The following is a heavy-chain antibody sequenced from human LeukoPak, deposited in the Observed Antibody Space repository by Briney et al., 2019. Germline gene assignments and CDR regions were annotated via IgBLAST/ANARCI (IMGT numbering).Heavy chain of an antibody. CDR1: GLTFSDYY. CDR2: ISSSGSTI. D-gene: IGHD3-22*01. V-gene: IGHV3-11*01. Sequence: GGSLRLSCAASGLTFSDYYMSWIRQAPGKGLEWVSYISSSGSTIYYADSVKGRFTISRDSAKNSLYLQMNSLRAEDTAVYYCARAYYDSSGYYIPFDYWGQGTLVTVSS. CDR3: ARAYYDSSGYYIPFDY. J-gene: IGHJ4*02.